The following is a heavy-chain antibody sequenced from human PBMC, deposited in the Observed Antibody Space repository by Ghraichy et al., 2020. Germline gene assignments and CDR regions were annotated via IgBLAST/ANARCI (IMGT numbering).Heavy chain of an antibody. CDR3: AREHKGGYCSGGSCYSCGY. J-gene: IGHJ4*02. CDR2: INPNSGGT. D-gene: IGHD2-15*01. V-gene: IGHV1-2*06. Sequence: ASVKVSCKASGYTFTGYYMHWVRQAPGQGLEWMGRINPNSGGTNYAQKFQGRVTMTRDTSISTAYMELSRLRSDDTAVYYCAREHKGGYCSGGSCYSCGYWGQGTLVTVSS. CDR1: GYTFTGYY.